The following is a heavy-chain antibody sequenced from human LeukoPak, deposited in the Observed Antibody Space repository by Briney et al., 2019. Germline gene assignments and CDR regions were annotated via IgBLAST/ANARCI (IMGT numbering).Heavy chain of an antibody. J-gene: IGHJ4*02. CDR3: AGPSKQLAS. D-gene: IGHD5-24*01. CDR1: GGSISNYY. V-gene: IGHV4-59*08. CDR2: YYNNGNT. Sequence: SETLSLTCTVSGGSISNYYWSWIRQPPGRRPEWTGYYYNNGNTNYNPSLRSRVTISVDTSKNQFSLKLNSVTAADTAVYYCAGPSKQLASWGQGTLVTVSS.